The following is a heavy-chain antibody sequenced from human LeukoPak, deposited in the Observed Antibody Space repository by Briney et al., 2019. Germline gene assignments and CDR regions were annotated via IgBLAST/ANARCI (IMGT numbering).Heavy chain of an antibody. Sequence: SETPSLTCGVYGGSFSGFHWIWIRQSPGKGLEWIGEINHSGSTNYNPSLKSRVTISADTSENQFYLKVTSVTAADTAVYYCARGSYRVGDYWGQGTLVTVSS. CDR1: GGSFSGFH. CDR3: ARGSYRVGDY. CDR2: INHSGST. D-gene: IGHD2-2*01. J-gene: IGHJ4*02. V-gene: IGHV4-34*01.